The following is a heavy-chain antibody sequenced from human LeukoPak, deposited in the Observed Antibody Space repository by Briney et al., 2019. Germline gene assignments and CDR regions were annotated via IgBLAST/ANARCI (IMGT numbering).Heavy chain of an antibody. Sequence: ASVKVSCKASGYTFSNYGISWVRQAPGQGLEWVGWIRGDNGNTNYAQKFQGRVTMTRDMSTSTVYMELSSLRSEDTAVYYCARGMGGYSGRGGHYYYYYMDVWGKGTTVTVSS. CDR2: IRGDNGNT. CDR1: GYTFSNYG. J-gene: IGHJ6*03. CDR3: ARGMGGYSGRGGHYYYYYMDV. V-gene: IGHV1-18*01. D-gene: IGHD1-26*01.